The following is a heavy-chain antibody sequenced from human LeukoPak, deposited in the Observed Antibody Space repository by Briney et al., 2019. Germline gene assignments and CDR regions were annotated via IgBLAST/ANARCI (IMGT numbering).Heavy chain of an antibody. J-gene: IGHJ4*02. CDR2: IWYDGSNK. V-gene: IGHV3-33*01. CDR1: GFTFSSYG. Sequence: VGSLRLSCAASGFTFSSYGMHGVRQAPGKGLEWGAVIWYDGSNKYYADSVKGRFTISRDNSKNTLYLQMNSLRAEDTAVYYCARVRDGYNGYYFDYWGQGTLVTVSS. D-gene: IGHD5-24*01. CDR3: ARVRDGYNGYYFDY.